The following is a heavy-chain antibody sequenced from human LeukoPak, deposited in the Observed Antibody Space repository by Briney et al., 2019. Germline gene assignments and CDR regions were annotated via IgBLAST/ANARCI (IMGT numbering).Heavy chain of an antibody. CDR1: GYTFTSYG. D-gene: IGHD5-18*01. V-gene: IGHV1-18*01. CDR3: ARAWLPGVPDDAFDI. CDR2: ISAYNGNT. J-gene: IGHJ3*02. Sequence: ASVKVSCKASGYTFTSYGISWVRQAPGQGLEWMGWISAYNGNTSYAQKLQGRVTMTTDTSTSTAYMELRSLRSDDTAVYYCARAWLPGVPDDAFDIWGQGTMVTVSS.